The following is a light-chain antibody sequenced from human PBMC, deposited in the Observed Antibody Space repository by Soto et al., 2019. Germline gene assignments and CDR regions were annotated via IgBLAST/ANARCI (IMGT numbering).Light chain of an antibody. V-gene: IGKV3-20*01. CDR3: QQYGSSPLT. Sequence: EIVLTQSPGTLSLSPGARATLSCRASQSVNSDYVAWYKQKPGQAPRLLIYGASRMATGIPDRFSGSGSGTDINLTISRLEPEDFELYYCQQYGSSPLTFGGGPKVEIK. J-gene: IGKJ4*01. CDR1: QSVNSDY. CDR2: GAS.